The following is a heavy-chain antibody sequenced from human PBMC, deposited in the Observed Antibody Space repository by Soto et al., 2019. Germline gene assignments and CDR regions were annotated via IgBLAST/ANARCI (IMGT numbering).Heavy chain of an antibody. CDR3: ARVGSGEEPYYYYYMDV. V-gene: IGHV4-59*01. J-gene: IGHJ6*03. D-gene: IGHD3-10*01. Sequence: PSETLSLTCTVSGGSISSYYWSWIRQPPGKGLEWIGYIYYSGSTNYNPSFKSRVTISVDTSKNQFSLNLSSVTAADTAVYYCARVGSGEEPYYYYYMDVWGKGTTVTVS. CDR1: GGSISSYY. CDR2: IYYSGST.